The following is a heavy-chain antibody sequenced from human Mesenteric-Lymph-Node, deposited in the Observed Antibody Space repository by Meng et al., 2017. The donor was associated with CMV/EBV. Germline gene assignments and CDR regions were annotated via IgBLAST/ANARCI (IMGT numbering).Heavy chain of an antibody. Sequence: GESLKISCAASGFTFSGSSMHWVRQASGKGLEWVGRIRSKANSYATTYSASVKGRFTISRDDSKNTAYLQMNSLKTEDTAVYYCTRPQLVGATHTTWFDPWGQGTLVTVSS. J-gene: IGHJ5*02. CDR3: TRPQLVGATHTTWFDP. D-gene: IGHD1-26*01. CDR2: IRSKANSYAT. CDR1: GFTFSGSS. V-gene: IGHV3-73*01.